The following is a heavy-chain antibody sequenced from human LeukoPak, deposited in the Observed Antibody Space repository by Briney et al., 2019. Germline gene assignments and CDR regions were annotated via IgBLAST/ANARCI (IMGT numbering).Heavy chain of an antibody. D-gene: IGHD1-1*01. CDR1: GFTFSSYE. CDR3: AREQLKPTTPRDGMDV. J-gene: IGHJ6*02. V-gene: IGHV3-48*03. CDR2: IGTSGTNI. Sequence: GGSLRLSCAASGFTFSSYEMNWVRQAPGKGLEGVSYIGTSGTNIYYADSVEGRFTISRDSARNSLYLQMNSLRAEDTAVYYCAREQLKPTTPRDGMDVWGQGTTVTVSS.